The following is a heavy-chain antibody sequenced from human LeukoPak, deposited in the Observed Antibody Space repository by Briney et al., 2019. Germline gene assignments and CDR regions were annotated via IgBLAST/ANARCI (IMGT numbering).Heavy chain of an antibody. D-gene: IGHD3-10*01. CDR1: GGSFSGYY. V-gene: IGHV4-34*01. CDR2: INHSGST. Sequence: PSETLSLTCAVYGGSFSGYYWSWIRQPPGKGLEWIGEINHSGSTNYNPSLKSRVTISVDTSKNQFSLKLSSVTAADTAVYYCAREPYGGHYFDYWGQGTLVTVSS. J-gene: IGHJ4*02. CDR3: AREPYGGHYFDY.